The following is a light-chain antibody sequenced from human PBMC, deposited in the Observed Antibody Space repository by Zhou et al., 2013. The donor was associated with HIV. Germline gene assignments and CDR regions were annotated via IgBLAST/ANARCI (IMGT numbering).Light chain of an antibody. CDR1: QNVFSN. CDR2: DTS. J-gene: IGKJ2*01. V-gene: IGKV3-15*01. CDR3: QQYDTWPS. Sequence: EIVLSQSPGTLSLSPGESTTLSCRASQNVFSNLAWYQQKPGQAPSLLIYDTSTRATGVPARFSGSGSGRDFTLTISGLQSEDFALYYCQQYDTWPSFGQGTKLQIK.